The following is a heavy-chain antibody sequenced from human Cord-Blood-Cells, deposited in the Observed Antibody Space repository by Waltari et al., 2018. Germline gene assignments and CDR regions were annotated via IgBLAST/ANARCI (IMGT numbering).Heavy chain of an antibody. J-gene: IGHJ4*02. CDR1: GFTFSSYA. D-gene: IGHD3-22*01. Sequence: QVQLVESGGGVVQPGRSLRLSCAASGFTFSSYAMHWVRQAPGKGLEWVAVISYDGSNKYYADSVKGRFTISRDNSKNTLYLQMNSLRAEDTAVYYCASTPYDSSGYYYYWGQVTLVTVSS. CDR3: ASTPYDSSGYYYY. V-gene: IGHV3-30-3*01. CDR2: ISYDGSNK.